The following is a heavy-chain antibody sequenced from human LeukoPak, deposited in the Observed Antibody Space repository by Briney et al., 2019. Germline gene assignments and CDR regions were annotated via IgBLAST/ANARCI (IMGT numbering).Heavy chain of an antibody. CDR2: INHSGST. J-gene: IGHJ4*02. D-gene: IGHD1-26*01. Sequence: KPSETLSLTCAVYGGSFSGYYWSWIRQPPGKGLEWIGEINHSGSTNYNPSLKSRVTISVDTSKNQFSLTVSSVTAADTAVYHCARRSWSQWVFDYWGQGSQVTVSS. CDR3: ARRSWSQWVFDY. CDR1: GGSFSGYY. V-gene: IGHV4-34*01.